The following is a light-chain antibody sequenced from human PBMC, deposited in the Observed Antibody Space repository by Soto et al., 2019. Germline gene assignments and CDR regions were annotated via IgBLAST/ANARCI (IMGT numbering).Light chain of an antibody. Sequence: QSELTQPPSASGTPGQRVTISCSGSSSNIGSNYVYWYDQLPGTAPKLLIFMNTQRPSGVPDRFSGSKSGTSASLAITGLQAEDEADYYCQSYDSSHVVFGGGTKLTVL. CDR1: SSNIGSNY. CDR2: MNT. J-gene: IGLJ2*01. CDR3: QSYDSSHVV. V-gene: IGLV1-47*01.